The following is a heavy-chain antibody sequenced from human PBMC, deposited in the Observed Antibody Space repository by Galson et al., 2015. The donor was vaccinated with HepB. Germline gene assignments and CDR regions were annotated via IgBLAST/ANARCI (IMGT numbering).Heavy chain of an antibody. CDR1: GGSISSRSYY. V-gene: IGHV4-39*07. CDR3: ARVRYVWSSRTLYYYHMDV. D-gene: IGHD1-20*01. Sequence: SETLSLTCTVSGGSISSRSYYWGWIRQPPGKGLEWIGSIDYRGSTCNNPSLKSRATILVDTSKNQFSLKLRSVTAADTAVYYCARVRYVWSSRTLYYYHMDVWGNGTPVTVSS. J-gene: IGHJ6*03. CDR2: IDYRGST.